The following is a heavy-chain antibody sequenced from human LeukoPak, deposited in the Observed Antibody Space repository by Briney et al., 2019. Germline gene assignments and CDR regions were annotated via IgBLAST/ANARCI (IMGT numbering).Heavy chain of an antibody. V-gene: IGHV1-69*13. J-gene: IGHJ4*02. CDR2: IIPTSGTT. CDR3: ATYCSSANCYIWGYYFDS. CDR1: GGTFSRYA. Sequence: GASVKVSCKASGGTFSRYAISWVRQAPGQGLEWMGGIIPTSGTTNYAQKFQGRVTITADESTSTAYMELSSLRSEDTAMYYCATYCSSANCYIWGYYFDSWGQGTLVTVSS. D-gene: IGHD2-2*01.